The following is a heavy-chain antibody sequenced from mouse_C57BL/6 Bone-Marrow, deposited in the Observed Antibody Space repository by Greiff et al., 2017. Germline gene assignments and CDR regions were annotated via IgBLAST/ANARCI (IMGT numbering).Heavy chain of an antibody. V-gene: IGHV1-62-2*01. CDR1: GYTFTEYT. Sequence: QVQLQQSGAELVKPGASVKLSCKASGYTFTEYTIHWVKQRSGQGLEWIGWFYPGGGSIKYNEKFKDKATLTADKSSSTVYMALSRLTSEESAVYFGARHEGPRGGRGAWFAYWGQGTLVTVSA. J-gene: IGHJ3*01. CDR3: ARHEGPRGGRGAWFAY. D-gene: IGHD3-3*01. CDR2: FYPGGGSI.